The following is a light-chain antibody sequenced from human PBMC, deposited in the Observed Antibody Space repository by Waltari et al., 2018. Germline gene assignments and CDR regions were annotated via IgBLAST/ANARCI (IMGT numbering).Light chain of an antibody. J-gene: IGKJ4*01. CDR2: KVC. V-gene: IGKV2-30*02. CDR3: MQGTHWPLT. CDR1: QSLVHRYGNTV. Sequence: QSLVHRYGNTVFSWFHHRAGQSPRPLIYKVCNRVSGVPDRFSARGSGTDFTRKISSVEAEDVAVLYCMQGTHWPLTFGGGTTVEIK.